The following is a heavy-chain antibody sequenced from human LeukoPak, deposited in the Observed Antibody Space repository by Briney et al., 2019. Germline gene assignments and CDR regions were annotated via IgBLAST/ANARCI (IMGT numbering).Heavy chain of an antibody. Sequence: GASVKVSCKASGYTFTSYDTNWVRQATGQGLEWMGWMNPNSGNTGYAQKFQGRVTMTRNTSISTAYMELSSLISEDTAVYYCARGNYDFWSVGMDVWGQGTTVTVSS. CDR2: MNPNSGNT. CDR3: ARGNYDFWSVGMDV. V-gene: IGHV1-8*01. CDR1: GYTFTSYD. D-gene: IGHD3-3*01. J-gene: IGHJ6*02.